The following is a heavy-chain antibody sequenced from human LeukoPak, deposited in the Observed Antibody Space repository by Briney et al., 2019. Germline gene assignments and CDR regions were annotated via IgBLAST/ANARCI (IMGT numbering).Heavy chain of an antibody. V-gene: IGHV3-74*01. Sequence: PGGSLRLSCAASGFTFSTYWMHWVRQTPGKGLVWVSSIRNDGTTTNYADSVKGRFTISRGNAKNTLYLQMNSLRAEDTAVYYCVRLYKIEGADLWGRGTLVTVSS. D-gene: IGHD1-14*01. CDR3: VRLYKIEGADL. J-gene: IGHJ2*01. CDR1: GFTFSTYW. CDR2: IRNDGTTT.